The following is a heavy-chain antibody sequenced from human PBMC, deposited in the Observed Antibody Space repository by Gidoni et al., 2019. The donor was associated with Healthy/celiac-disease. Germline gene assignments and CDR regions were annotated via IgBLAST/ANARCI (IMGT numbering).Heavy chain of an antibody. CDR2: ISSSSSYI. J-gene: IGHJ4*02. CDR3: ARDISIGDREDYFDY. V-gene: IGHV3-21*01. Sequence: EVQLVESGGGLVKPGGSLRLSCAASGFTFSSYSMNWVRQAPGKGLEWVSSISSSSSYIYYADSVKGRFTISRDNAKNSLYLQMNSLRAEDTAVYYCARDISIGDREDYFDYWGQGTLVTVSS. D-gene: IGHD3-10*01. CDR1: GFTFSSYS.